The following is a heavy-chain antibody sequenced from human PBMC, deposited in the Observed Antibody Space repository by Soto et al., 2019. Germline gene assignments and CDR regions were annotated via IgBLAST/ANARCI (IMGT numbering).Heavy chain of an antibody. CDR3: PRRPRCSGGICYYGLDN. CDR2: MNPDSGHA. J-gene: IGHJ4*02. V-gene: IGHV1-8*01. D-gene: IGHD2-15*01. CDR1: GYTFTNSD. Sequence: QVQLVQSGAEVKKPGASVKVSCKASGYTFTNSDINWVRQAPGQGLEWMGWMNPDSGHAAYAQKFQGRVTLTTSTSTSTVYMEMRRLGSEDTAVYYCPRRPRCSGGICYYGLDNWGQGTLVTVSS.